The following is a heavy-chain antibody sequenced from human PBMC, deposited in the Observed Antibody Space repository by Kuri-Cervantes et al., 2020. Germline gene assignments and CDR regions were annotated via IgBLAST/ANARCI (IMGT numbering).Heavy chain of an antibody. J-gene: IGHJ3*02. V-gene: IGHV3-13*01. Sequence: GESLKISCAASGFTFSSYDMHWVRQVTGKGLEWVSAIATTGDTYYSGSVKGRFTISRENAKSSMYLQMNSLRAGDTAVYYCAGERGDYYDRSLDAFDIWGQGTMVTVSS. CDR2: IATTGDT. CDR1: GFTFSSYD. CDR3: AGERGDYYDRSLDAFDI. D-gene: IGHD3-22*01.